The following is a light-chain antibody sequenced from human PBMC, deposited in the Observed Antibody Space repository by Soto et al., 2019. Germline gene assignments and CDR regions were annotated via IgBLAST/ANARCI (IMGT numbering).Light chain of an antibody. CDR2: GNS. CDR3: QSYDSSLSGFVV. V-gene: IGLV1-40*01. CDR1: SSNIGAGYD. Sequence: QSVLTQPPSVSGAPGQRVTISCTGSSSNIGAGYDVHWYQQLPGTAPKLLIYGNSNRPSGVPDRFSGSKSGTSASLAITGLQAEDEADSSCQSYDSSLSGFVVFGGGTKLTVL. J-gene: IGLJ2*01.